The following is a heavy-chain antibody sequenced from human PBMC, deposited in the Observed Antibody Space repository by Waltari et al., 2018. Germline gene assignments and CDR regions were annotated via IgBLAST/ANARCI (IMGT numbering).Heavy chain of an antibody. CDR2: INEDGSEK. V-gene: IGHV3-7*01. Sequence: EVQLVESGGGLVQPGGSLRLSCAASGLPIRGNWMTWVRQAPGKGLEWVANINEDGSEKYYVDSVKGRFTISRDNAKKSLYLQMDTLRVEDTAVYYCARARGLDVWGQGTTVTVSS. J-gene: IGHJ6*02. CDR3: ARARGLDV. CDR1: GLPIRGNW.